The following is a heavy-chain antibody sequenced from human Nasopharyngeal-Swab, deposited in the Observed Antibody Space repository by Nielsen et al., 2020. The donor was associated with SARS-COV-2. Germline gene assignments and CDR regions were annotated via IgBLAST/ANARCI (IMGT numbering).Heavy chain of an antibody. Sequence: GGSLRLSCAASGFTFSFYAMHWVRQAPGKGLEWVAVTSSDGRNTYYADSVKGRFTISRDNSKNTLYLQMNSLRAEDTALYYCARDNGVLPGARDSWGQGTLVTVSS. CDR2: TSSDGRNT. J-gene: IGHJ4*02. CDR3: ARDNGVLPGARDS. V-gene: IGHV3-30*04. CDR1: GFTFSFYA. D-gene: IGHD2-8*01.